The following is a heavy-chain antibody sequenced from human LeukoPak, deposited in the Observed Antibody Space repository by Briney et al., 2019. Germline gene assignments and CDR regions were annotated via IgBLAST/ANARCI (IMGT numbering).Heavy chain of an antibody. Sequence: GASVKVSCKASGYTFTSYDINWVRQATGQGLEWMGWMNPNSGNTGYAQKFQGRVTMTRNTSINTAYMELSSLRSEEKAVYYCARGYCSSTRCCHWFDPWGQGTLVTV. CDR3: ARGYCSSTRCCHWFDP. CDR1: GYTFTSYD. D-gene: IGHD2-2*01. J-gene: IGHJ5*02. CDR2: MNPNSGNT. V-gene: IGHV1-8*01.